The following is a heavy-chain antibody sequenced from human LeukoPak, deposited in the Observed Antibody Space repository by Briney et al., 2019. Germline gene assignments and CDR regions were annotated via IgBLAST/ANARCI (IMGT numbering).Heavy chain of an antibody. CDR2: IYYSGTT. Sequence: PSETLSLTCTVSGRSMSSIYWGWIRQSPGKGLEWIGSIYYSGTTYYNPSLKSRVTISVDTSKNQFSLKLSSVTAADTAVYYCARGISSGWHYWYFDLWGRGTLVTVSS. J-gene: IGHJ2*01. CDR1: GRSMSSIY. CDR3: ARGISSGWHYWYFDL. D-gene: IGHD6-19*01. V-gene: IGHV4-39*07.